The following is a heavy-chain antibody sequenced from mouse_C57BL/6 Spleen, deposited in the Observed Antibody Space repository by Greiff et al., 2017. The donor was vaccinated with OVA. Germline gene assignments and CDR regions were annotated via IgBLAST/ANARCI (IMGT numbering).Heavy chain of an antibody. V-gene: IGHV2-2*01. CDR3: ARDGAFPLVDY. D-gene: IGHD2-3*01. J-gene: IGHJ2*01. Sequence: QVQLQQSGPGLVQPSQSLSITCTVSGFSFTSYGVHWVRQSPGKGLEWLGVICSGGSTDYNAAFISRLSISKDNSKSQVFFKMNSLQADDTAIYYCARDGAFPLVDYWGQGTTLTVSS. CDR2: ICSGGST. CDR1: GFSFTSYG.